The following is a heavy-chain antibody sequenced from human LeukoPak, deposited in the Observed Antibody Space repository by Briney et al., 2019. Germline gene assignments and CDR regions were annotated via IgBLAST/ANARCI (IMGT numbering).Heavy chain of an antibody. Sequence: RSSETLSLTCTVSGDSISSRSSYWGWLRQPPGKGLEWIGSVYYSGSTYYNPSLKSRVTISVDTSKKQFSLKLSSVTAADTAIYYCARHGWNPFQFDYWGQGTLVTVSS. V-gene: IGHV4-39*01. D-gene: IGHD1-1*01. CDR3: ARHGWNPFQFDY. CDR2: VYYSGST. J-gene: IGHJ4*02. CDR1: GDSISSRSSY.